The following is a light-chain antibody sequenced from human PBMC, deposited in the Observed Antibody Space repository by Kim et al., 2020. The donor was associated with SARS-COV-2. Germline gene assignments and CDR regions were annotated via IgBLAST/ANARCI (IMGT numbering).Light chain of an antibody. CDR3: MQGTHWRGT. Sequence: PASLACESSQSVLYSDGNANVAGFQRRPGQSPRRLIVKVSNRDSGVPDRFSGSGSGTDFTLKISRVEAEDVAVYFCMQGTHWRGTFGQGTKVDI. J-gene: IGKJ1*01. V-gene: IGKV2-30*01. CDR1: QSVLYSDGNAN. CDR2: KVS.